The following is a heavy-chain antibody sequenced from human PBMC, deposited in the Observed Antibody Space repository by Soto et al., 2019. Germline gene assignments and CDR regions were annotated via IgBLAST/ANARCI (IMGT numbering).Heavy chain of an antibody. V-gene: IGHV1-24*01. Sequence: QVQLLQSGAEVKKPGASVKVSCKVSGHTLTELSMHWVRQAPGRGLEWMGGFDPEDGETIFAEKFQGRVTMAEDTSTYSTYMELTSLRSEDTAVYYCAAGGTRWLRSPFDYWGQGTRVTISS. CDR2: FDPEDGET. CDR1: GHTLTELS. CDR3: AAGGTRWLRSPFDY. J-gene: IGHJ4*02. D-gene: IGHD1-1*01.